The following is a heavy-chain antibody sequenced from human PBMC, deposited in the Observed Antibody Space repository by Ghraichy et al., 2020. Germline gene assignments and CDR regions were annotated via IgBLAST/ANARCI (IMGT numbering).Heavy chain of an antibody. CDR1: GYTFTNYY. V-gene: IGHV1-2*06. CDR2: INPNSGGT. Sequence: ASVKVSCKASGYTFTNYYMHWVRQAPGQGLEWMGRINPNSGGTNYAQKFQGRVTMTRDTSISTAYMELSRLRSDDTAVYYCALPGIEVDTSFGMDVWGQGTSVTVSS. CDR3: ALPGIEVDTSFGMDV. J-gene: IGHJ6*02. D-gene: IGHD6-19*01.